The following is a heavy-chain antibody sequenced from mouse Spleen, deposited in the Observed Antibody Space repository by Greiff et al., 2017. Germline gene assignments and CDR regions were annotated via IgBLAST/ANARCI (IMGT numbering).Heavy chain of an antibody. V-gene: IGHV5-16*01. CDR2: INYDGSST. CDR3: AREGGNYVDY. J-gene: IGHJ2*01. CDR1: GFTFSDYY. Sequence: EVQLVESEGGLVQPGSSMKLSCTASGFTFSDYYMAWVRQVPEKGLEWVANINYDGSSTYYLDSLKSRFIISRDNAKNILYLQMSSLKSEDTATYYCAREGGNYVDYWGQGTTLTVSS.